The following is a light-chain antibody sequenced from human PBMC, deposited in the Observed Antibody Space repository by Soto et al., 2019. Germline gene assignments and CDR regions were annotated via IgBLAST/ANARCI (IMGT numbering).Light chain of an antibody. CDR3: SSYTSSSSYV. J-gene: IGLJ1*01. Sequence: QSALTQPASVSGSPGQSITLLCTGTSSDVGGYNCVSWYQQHPGKAPKLMIHDVTNRPSVVSNRFSGSKSGNTASLTSSGLQAEDEADYYCSSYTSSSSYVFGTGTKLTVL. CDR1: SSDVGGYNC. V-gene: IGLV2-14*01. CDR2: DVT.